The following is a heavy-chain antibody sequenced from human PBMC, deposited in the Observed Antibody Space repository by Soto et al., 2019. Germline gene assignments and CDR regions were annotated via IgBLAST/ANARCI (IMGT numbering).Heavy chain of an antibody. J-gene: IGHJ4*02. CDR1: GFTFDDYA. CDR3: AKDTQNYYDSSGHFDY. Sequence: GGSLRLSCAASGFTFDDYAMHWVRQAPGKGLEWVSGISWNSGSIGYADSVKGRFTISRDNAKNSLYLQMNSLRAEDTALYYCAKDTQNYYDSSGHFDYWGQGT. D-gene: IGHD3-22*01. CDR2: ISWNSGSI. V-gene: IGHV3-9*01.